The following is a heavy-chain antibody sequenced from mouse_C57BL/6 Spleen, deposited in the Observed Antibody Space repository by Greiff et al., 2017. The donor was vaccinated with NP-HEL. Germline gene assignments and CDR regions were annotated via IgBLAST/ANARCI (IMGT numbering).Heavy chain of an antibody. CDR3: ARDTRDAMDY. V-gene: IGHV1-50*01. D-gene: IGHD2-12*01. CDR2: IDPSDSYT. CDR1: GYTFTSYW. Sequence: QVQLKQPGAELVKPGASVKLSCKASGYTFTSYWMQWVKQRPGQGLEWIGEIDPSDSYTNYNQKFKGKATLTVDTSSSTAYMQLSSLTSEDSAVYYCARDTRDAMDYWGQGTSVTVSS. J-gene: IGHJ4*01.